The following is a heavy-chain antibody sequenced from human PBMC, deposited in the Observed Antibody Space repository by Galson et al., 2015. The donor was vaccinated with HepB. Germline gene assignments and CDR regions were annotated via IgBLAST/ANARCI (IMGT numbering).Heavy chain of an antibody. CDR1: GYTFTDYV. Sequence: SCKASGYTFTDYVVNWVRQALGQGLEWMGWMNTNTGKPTYAPGFAGRFVFSLDTSVTTAYLQISSLETDDTAVYYCARSPLRFLDWLPYYDYYYMDVWGEGTTVTVSS. D-gene: IGHD3-3*01. J-gene: IGHJ6*03. CDR3: ARSPLRFLDWLPYYDYYYMDV. V-gene: IGHV7-4-1*02. CDR2: MNTNTGKP.